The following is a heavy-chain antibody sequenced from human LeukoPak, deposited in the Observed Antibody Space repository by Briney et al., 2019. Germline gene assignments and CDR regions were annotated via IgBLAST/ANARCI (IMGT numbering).Heavy chain of an antibody. V-gene: IGHV3-30*18. J-gene: IGHJ4*02. CDR3: AKFVGMNVIHDVFDY. D-gene: IGHD2/OR15-2a*01. CDR2: ISYDGSNK. Sequence: GRSLRLSCAASGLTFSSYGMHWVRQAPGKGLEWVAVISYDGSNKYYADSVKGRFTISRDNSKNTLYLQMNSLRAEDTAVYYCAKFVGMNVIHDVFDYWGQGTLVTVSS. CDR1: GLTFSSYG.